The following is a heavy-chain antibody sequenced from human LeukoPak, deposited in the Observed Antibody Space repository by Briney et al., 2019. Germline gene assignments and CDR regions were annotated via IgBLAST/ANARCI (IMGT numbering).Heavy chain of an antibody. D-gene: IGHD6-19*01. V-gene: IGHV1-69*05. CDR3: ARDRDSSGSFDY. CDR2: IIPIFDTA. Sequence: SVKVSCKASGGTFSSYAISWVRQAPGQGLEWMGGIIPIFDTATYAQKFQGRVTITTDESTSTAYMELSSLRSEDTAVYYCARDRDSSGSFDYWGQGTLVTVSS. CDR1: GGTFSSYA. J-gene: IGHJ4*02.